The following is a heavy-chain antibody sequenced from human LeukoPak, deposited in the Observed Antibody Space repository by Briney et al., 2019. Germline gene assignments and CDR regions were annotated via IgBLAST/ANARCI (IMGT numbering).Heavy chain of an antibody. CDR1: GFSFSTYA. D-gene: IGHD5-18*01. J-gene: IGHJ4*02. CDR2: ISGPGTST. Sequence: GGSLRLSCAASGFSFSTYAMSWVRQPPGKGLEWVSTISGPGTSTYYADSVKGRLTISRDNSKNTLYLQMNSLRAEDTALYYCAKERGGYSYGPHYYFDYWGQGTLVTVSS. V-gene: IGHV3-23*01. CDR3: AKERGGYSYGPHYYFDY.